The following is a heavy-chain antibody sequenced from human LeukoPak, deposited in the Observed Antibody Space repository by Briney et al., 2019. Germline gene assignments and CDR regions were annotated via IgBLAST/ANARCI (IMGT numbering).Heavy chain of an antibody. CDR2: IYPGDSDT. CDR3: ARVYNWNDGDYYYGMDV. Sequence: GESLKISCKGSGYSFTSYWIGWVRQMPGKGLEWMGIIYPGDSDTRYSPSFQGQVTISADKSTSTAYLQWSSLKASDTAMYYCARVYNWNDGDYYYGMDVWGKGTTVTVSS. V-gene: IGHV5-51*01. CDR1: GYSFTSYW. J-gene: IGHJ6*04. D-gene: IGHD1-1*01.